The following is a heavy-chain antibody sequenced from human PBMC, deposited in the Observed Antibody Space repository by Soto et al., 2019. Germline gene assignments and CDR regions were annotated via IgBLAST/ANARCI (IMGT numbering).Heavy chain of an antibody. J-gene: IGHJ6*02. D-gene: IGHD4-17*01. Sequence: GGSLRLSCAASGFTFSSYDMHWVRQATGKGLEWVSAIGTAGDTYYPGSVKGRFTISRENAKNSLYLQMNSLRAEDTAVYYCARGLFTYGDYSGMDVWGQGTTVTVSS. CDR2: IGTAGDT. V-gene: IGHV3-13*01. CDR1: GFTFSSYD. CDR3: ARGLFTYGDYSGMDV.